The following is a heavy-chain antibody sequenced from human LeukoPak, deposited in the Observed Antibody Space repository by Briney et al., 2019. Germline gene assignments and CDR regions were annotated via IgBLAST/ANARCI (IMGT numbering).Heavy chain of an antibody. V-gene: IGHV3-23*01. Sequence: AGGSLRLSCAASEFTFNNNVMSWVRQAPGKGLEWVSAISGSGGSTYSADSVKGRFTISRDNSKNTLYLQMNSLRAEDTAVYYCAKLGGRPVAPFDYWGQGTLVTVSS. CDR3: AKLGGRPVAPFDY. CDR2: ISGSGGST. CDR1: EFTFNNNV. D-gene: IGHD6-19*01. J-gene: IGHJ4*02.